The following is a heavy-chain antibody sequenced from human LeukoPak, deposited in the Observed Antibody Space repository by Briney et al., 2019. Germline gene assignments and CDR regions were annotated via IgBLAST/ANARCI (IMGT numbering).Heavy chain of an antibody. D-gene: IGHD2-2*01. J-gene: IGHJ4*02. Sequence: GGSLRLSCAASGFTFSSYWMSWGRQAPGKGVGWGAHIKNDGSEKYYVDSVRGRFTISRDNAKNSLYLQMNSLRVEDTAVYYCARDPASAVPIDYLGQGTLVTVSS. CDR1: GFTFSSYW. CDR3: ARDPASAVPIDY. CDR2: IKNDGSEK. V-gene: IGHV3-7*01.